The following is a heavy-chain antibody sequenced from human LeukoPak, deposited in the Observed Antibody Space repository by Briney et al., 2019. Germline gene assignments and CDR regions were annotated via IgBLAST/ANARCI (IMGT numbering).Heavy chain of an antibody. CDR3: AKDQKVKSAAALDY. D-gene: IGHD6-13*01. J-gene: IGHJ4*02. Sequence: GGSLRLSCAASGFTFSSYAMSWVRQAPGKGLEWVSAISGSGGSTYYADSVKGRFTITRDNSKNTLYLQMNSLRAEDTAVYYCAKDQKVKSAAALDYWGQGTLVTVSS. CDR2: ISGSGGST. CDR1: GFTFSSYA. V-gene: IGHV3-23*01.